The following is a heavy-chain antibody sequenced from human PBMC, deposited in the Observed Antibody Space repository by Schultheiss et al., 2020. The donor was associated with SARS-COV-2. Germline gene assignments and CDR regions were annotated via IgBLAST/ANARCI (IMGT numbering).Heavy chain of an antibody. CDR3: AKDTRQLGYYYYYMDV. D-gene: IGHD6-6*01. J-gene: IGHJ6*03. Sequence: GGSLRLSCAASGFTFSSYAMHWVRQAPGKGLEWVSGISWNSGSIGYADSVKGRFTISRDNAKNSLYLQMNSLRAEDTALYYCAKDTRQLGYYYYYMDVWGKGTTVTVSS. V-gene: IGHV3-9*01. CDR1: GFTFSSYA. CDR2: ISWNSGSI.